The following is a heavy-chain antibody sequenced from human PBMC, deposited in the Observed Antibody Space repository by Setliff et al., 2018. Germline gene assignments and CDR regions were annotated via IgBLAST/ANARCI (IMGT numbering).Heavy chain of an antibody. Sequence: GGSLRLSCAASGFTFGDFAMTWVRQAPGKGLEWVAFIRYDGSNKYYADSVKGRFTISRDNSKNTLYLQMNSLRAEDTAVYYCAKASSSWYRGIYYYYYYMDVWGKGTTVTVSS. CDR3: AKASSSWYRGIYYYYYYMDV. CDR2: IRYDGSNK. J-gene: IGHJ6*03. D-gene: IGHD6-13*01. CDR1: GFTFGDFA. V-gene: IGHV3-30*02.